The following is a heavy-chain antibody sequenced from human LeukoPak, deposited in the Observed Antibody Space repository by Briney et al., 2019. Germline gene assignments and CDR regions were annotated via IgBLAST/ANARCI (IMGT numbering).Heavy chain of an antibody. J-gene: IGHJ4*02. V-gene: IGHV3-30-3*01. CDR2: ISYDGSNK. CDR3: ARDFPVGIAAAGLEIPFDY. CDR1: GFTFSSYA. Sequence: PGRSLRLSCAASGFTFSSYAMHWVRQAPGKGLEWVAVISYDGSNKYYADSVKGRFTISRDNSKNTLYLQMNSLRAEDTAVYYCARDFPVGIAAAGLEIPFDYWGQGTLVTVSS. D-gene: IGHD6-13*01.